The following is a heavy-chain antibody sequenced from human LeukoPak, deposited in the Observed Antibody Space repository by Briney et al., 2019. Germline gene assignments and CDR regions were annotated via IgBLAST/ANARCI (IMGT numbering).Heavy chain of an antibody. CDR2: IYYSGST. J-gene: IGHJ4*02. Sequence: SETLSLTCTVSGGSIGSSSYYWGWIRQPPGKGLEWIGSIYYSGSTYYNPSLKSRVTISVDTSKNQFSLKLSSVTAADTAVYYCARVPTVTFFDYWGQGTLVTVSS. V-gene: IGHV4-39*07. CDR3: ARVPTVTFFDY. D-gene: IGHD4-17*01. CDR1: GGSIGSSSYY.